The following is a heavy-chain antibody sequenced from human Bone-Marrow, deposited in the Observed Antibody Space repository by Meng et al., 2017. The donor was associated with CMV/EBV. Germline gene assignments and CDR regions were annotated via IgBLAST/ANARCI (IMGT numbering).Heavy chain of an antibody. CDR3: ARGLGSGIWYYGMDV. V-gene: IGHV3-7*01. D-gene: IGHD3-10*01. CDR1: SFSLSNYW. J-gene: IGHJ6*02. Sequence: GESLKISCEASSFSLSNYWMTWVRLAPGKGLEWVANIRQDESETHYVDSVEGRFTISRDNAKNLLFLQMNNLRVEDTAMYYCARGLGSGIWYYGMDVWGQGTTVTVSS. CDR2: IRQDESET.